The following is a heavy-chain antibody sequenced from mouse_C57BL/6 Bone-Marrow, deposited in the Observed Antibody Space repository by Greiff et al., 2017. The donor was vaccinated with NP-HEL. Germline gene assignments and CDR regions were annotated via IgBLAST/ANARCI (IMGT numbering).Heavy chain of an antibody. D-gene: IGHD1-1*01. Sequence: EVQLQQSGPELVKPGASVKISCKASGYTFTDYYMNWVKQSHGKSLEWIGDINPNNGGTSYNQKFKGKATWTVDKSSSTAYMELRSLTSEDSAVHYCARGYYGSSSFAYWGQGTLVTVSA. V-gene: IGHV1-26*01. J-gene: IGHJ3*01. CDR2: INPNNGGT. CDR3: ARGYYGSSSFAY. CDR1: GYTFTDYY.